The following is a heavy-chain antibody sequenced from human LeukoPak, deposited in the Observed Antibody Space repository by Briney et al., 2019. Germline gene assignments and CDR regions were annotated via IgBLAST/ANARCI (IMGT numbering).Heavy chain of an antibody. V-gene: IGHV4-39*07. D-gene: IGHD1-14*01. CDR2: VYYSGST. Sequence: PSETLSLTCTVSGGSISSYYWSWIRQPPGKGLEWIGSVYYSGSTYYNPSLKSRVTISVDKSKNQFSLKLSSVTAADTAVYYCARVAPEGGGYYDDYWGQGTLVTVSS. CDR3: ARVAPEGGGYYDDY. J-gene: IGHJ4*02. CDR1: GGSISSYY.